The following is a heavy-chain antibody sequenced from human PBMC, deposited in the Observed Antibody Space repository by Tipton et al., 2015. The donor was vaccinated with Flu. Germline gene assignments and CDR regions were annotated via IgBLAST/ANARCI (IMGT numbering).Heavy chain of an antibody. CDR1: GYSIRSDYY. CDR3: ARSTYYYGSGSSDY. J-gene: IGHJ4*02. D-gene: IGHD3-10*01. V-gene: IGHV4-38-2*02. Sequence: TLSLTCTVSGYSIRSDYYWGWIRQPPGRGLEWIGNFFHSGRTYYNPSLKSRVTISVDTAKNQFSQRLSSVTDADTAVYYCARSTYYYGSGSSDYWGQGTLVTVSS. CDR2: FFHSGRT.